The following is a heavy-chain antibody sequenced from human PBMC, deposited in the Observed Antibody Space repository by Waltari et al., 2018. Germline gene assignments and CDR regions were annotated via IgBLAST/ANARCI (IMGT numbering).Heavy chain of an antibody. CDR2: IKQDGSEK. CDR1: GFTFSSSW. D-gene: IGHD6-13*01. V-gene: IGHV3-7*01. CDR3: ARDLGQQLFDP. Sequence: EVQLVESGGGLVQPGGSLRLSCAASGFTFSSSWMSWVRQAPGKGLEWVANIKQDGSEKYYVDSVKGRFTISRDNAKNSLYLQMNSLRAEDTAVYYCARDLGQQLFDPWGQGTLVTVSS. J-gene: IGHJ5*02.